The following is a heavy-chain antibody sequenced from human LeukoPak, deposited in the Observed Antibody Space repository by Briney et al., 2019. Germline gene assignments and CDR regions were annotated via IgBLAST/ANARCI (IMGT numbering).Heavy chain of an antibody. D-gene: IGHD3-16*01. CDR1: GFTFSSYS. V-gene: IGHV3-21*01. J-gene: IGHJ6*03. Sequence: RGSLRHSCAASGFTFSSYSMNCVRQAPGKGREWVSSISSSSSYIYYADSVKGRFTISRDNAKNSLYLQMNSLRAEDMAVYYCARGLGVYYYMDVWGKGTTVTVSS. CDR3: ARGLGVYYYMDV. CDR2: ISSSSSYI.